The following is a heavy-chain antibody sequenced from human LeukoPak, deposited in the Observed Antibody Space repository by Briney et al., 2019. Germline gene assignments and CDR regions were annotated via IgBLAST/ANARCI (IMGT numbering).Heavy chain of an antibody. D-gene: IGHD3-10*01. CDR3: ARSSFSMVRGVNWFDP. Sequence: PGGSLRLSCAASGFTFGDYYMSWIRQAPGKGLEWVSYISSGGSTTYYADSVKGRFTISRDDAKNSLYLQMNSLSAEDTALYYCARSSFSMVRGVNWFDPWGQGTLVTVSS. CDR1: GFTFGDYY. V-gene: IGHV3-11*04. J-gene: IGHJ5*02. CDR2: ISSGGSTT.